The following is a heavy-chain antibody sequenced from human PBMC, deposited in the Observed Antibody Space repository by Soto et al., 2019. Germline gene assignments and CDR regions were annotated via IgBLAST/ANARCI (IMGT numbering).Heavy chain of an antibody. D-gene: IGHD2-15*01. CDR2: IIPIFGTA. CDR3: AIQGCRGGSCFPPYYYYGMDV. J-gene: IGHJ6*02. Sequence: QVQLVQSGAEVKKPGSSVKVSCKASGGTFSSYAISWVRQAPGQGLEWMGGIIPIFGTANHAQKFQGRVTITADESTNTAYRELSSLRSEDTALYYCAIQGCRGGSCFPPYYYYGMDVWGQGTTVIVSS. CDR1: GGTFSSYA. V-gene: IGHV1-69*12.